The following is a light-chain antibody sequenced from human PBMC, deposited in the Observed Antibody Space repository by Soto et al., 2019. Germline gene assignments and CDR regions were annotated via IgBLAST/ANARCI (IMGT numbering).Light chain of an antibody. V-gene: IGKV3-20*01. CDR1: QSVSSTY. Sequence: EIVLTQSPGTLSLSPGEGATLSCRASQSVSSTYLAWYQQKPGQAPRLLIYGASSRATGIPDRFSGRGSGTDLTLTISRLEPEDFAVYYCQQYGRSPGTCGQGPKVEIK. CDR2: GAS. CDR3: QQYGRSPGT. J-gene: IGKJ1*01.